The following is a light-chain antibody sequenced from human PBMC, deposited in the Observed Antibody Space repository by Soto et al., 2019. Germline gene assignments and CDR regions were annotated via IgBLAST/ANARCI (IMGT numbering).Light chain of an antibody. J-gene: IGKJ4*01. CDR2: GVS. CDR1: QRVSSN. CDR3: QQYGSSPLT. Sequence: LTQSPATLSVSPGERATLSCRASQRVSSNLAWYQQTPGRAPRLLIYGVSVRATGIPARFSGSGSGTEFTLTISRLEPEDFAVYYCQQYGSSPLTFGGGTKVDIK. V-gene: IGKV3-20*01.